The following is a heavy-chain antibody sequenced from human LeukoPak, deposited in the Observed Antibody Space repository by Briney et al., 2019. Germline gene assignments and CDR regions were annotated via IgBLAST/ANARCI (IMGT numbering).Heavy chain of an antibody. CDR3: ARSTVWFGEPNFDY. CDR1: GFTFSSYE. D-gene: IGHD3-10*01. Sequence: PGGSLRLSCAASGFTFSSYEMNWVRQAPGKGLEWVSYISSGSTIYYADSVKGRFTISRDNAKNSMYLQMNSLRAEDTAVYYCARSTVWFGEPNFDYWGQGTLVTVSS. J-gene: IGHJ4*02. V-gene: IGHV3-48*03. CDR2: ISSGSTI.